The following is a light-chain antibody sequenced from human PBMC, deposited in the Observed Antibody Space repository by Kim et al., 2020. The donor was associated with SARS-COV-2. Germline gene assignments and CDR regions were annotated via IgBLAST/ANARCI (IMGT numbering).Light chain of an antibody. J-gene: IGLJ2*01. Sequence: GQSIAISCTGTSSDIGVYNYVSWYQQHPGKAPKLLIYDVSNRPSGVSNRFSGSKSGNTASLTISGLQAEDEADYYCSSYTTISTGIFGGGTQLTVL. CDR1: SSDIGVYNY. V-gene: IGLV2-14*03. CDR3: SSYTTISTGI. CDR2: DVS.